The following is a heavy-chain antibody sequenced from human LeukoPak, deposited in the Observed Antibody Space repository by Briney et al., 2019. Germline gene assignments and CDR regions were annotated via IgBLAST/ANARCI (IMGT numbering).Heavy chain of an antibody. CDR1: GGSLSGYY. V-gene: IGHV4-34*01. J-gene: IGHJ5*02. CDR3: ARGAYYDLWSGYPKYNWFDP. CDR2: INHSGST. D-gene: IGHD3-3*01. Sequence: SETLSLTCAVYGGSLSGYYWSWIRQPPGKGLEWIGEINHSGSTNYNPSLKSRVTISVDTSKNQFSLKLSSVTAADTAVYYCARGAYYDLWSGYPKYNWFDPWGQGTLVTVSS.